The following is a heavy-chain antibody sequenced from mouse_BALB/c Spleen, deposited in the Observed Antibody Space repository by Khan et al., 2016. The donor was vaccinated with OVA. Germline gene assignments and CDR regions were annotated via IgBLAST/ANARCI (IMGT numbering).Heavy chain of an antibody. CDR1: GYTFTSYW. Sequence: QVQLQQSGAELAKPGASVKMSCKASGYTFTSYWTHWVKQRPGQGLEWIGYINPSTGYTEYNQRFKDKATLTADKSYSTAYMEQTSLTSDASAVYYCANHVSSSAWLTYWGQGTLVTVSA. CDR3: ANHVSSSAWLTY. CDR2: INPSTGYT. D-gene: IGHD1-1*01. J-gene: IGHJ3*01. V-gene: IGHV1-7*01.